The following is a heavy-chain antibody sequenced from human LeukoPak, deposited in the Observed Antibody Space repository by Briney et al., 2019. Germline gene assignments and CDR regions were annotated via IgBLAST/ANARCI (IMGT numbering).Heavy chain of an antibody. V-gene: IGHV4-59*12. J-gene: IGHJ5*02. CDR3: ARGGSSGWHNWFDP. CDR2: IYYSGST. CDR1: GGSISSYY. Sequence: SETLSLTCTVSGGSISSYYWSWIRQPPGKGLEWIGYIYYSGSTNYNPSLKSRVTISVDKSKNQFSLKLSSVTAADTAVYYCARGGSSGWHNWFDPWGQGTLVTVSS. D-gene: IGHD6-19*01.